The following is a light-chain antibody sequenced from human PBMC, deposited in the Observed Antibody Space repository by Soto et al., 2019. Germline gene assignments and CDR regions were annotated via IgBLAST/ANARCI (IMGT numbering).Light chain of an antibody. J-gene: IGKJ3*01. CDR2: DAS. CDR3: QQRSNWPPEIT. V-gene: IGKV3-11*01. Sequence: EIVLTQSPATLSLSPGERATLSCRASQSVSSYLAWYQQKPGQAPRLLIYDASNRATGIPARFSGSGSGTVFTLIISSLEPEDFAVYYCQQRSNWPPEITFGPGIKVDIK. CDR1: QSVSSY.